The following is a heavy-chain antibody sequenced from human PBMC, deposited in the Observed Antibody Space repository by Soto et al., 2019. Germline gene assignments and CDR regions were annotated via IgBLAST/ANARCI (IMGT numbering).Heavy chain of an antibody. Sequence: GGSLRLSCAASGFMFSSYWMHWVRQGPGKGLVWVSRISGDGSSISYADSVKGRFTISRDNAKNTLYLQMNNLRDEDTAMFYCVRDGGHRGGYWGPGTLVTVSS. CDR2: ISGDGSSI. D-gene: IGHD2-15*01. CDR1: GFMFSSYW. CDR3: VRDGGHRGGY. J-gene: IGHJ4*02. V-gene: IGHV3-74*01.